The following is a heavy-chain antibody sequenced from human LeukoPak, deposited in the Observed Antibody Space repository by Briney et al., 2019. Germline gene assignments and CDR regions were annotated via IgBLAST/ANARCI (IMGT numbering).Heavy chain of an antibody. CDR3: ATNYGGNSLAIDY. J-gene: IGHJ4*02. D-gene: IGHD4-23*01. Sequence: EALVKVSCKVSGYTLTELSMHWVRQAPGKGLEWMGGFDPEDGETIYAQKFQGRVTMTEDTSTDTAYMELSSLRSEDTAVYYCATNYGGNSLAIDYWGQGTLVTVSS. CDR2: FDPEDGET. CDR1: GYTLTELS. V-gene: IGHV1-24*01.